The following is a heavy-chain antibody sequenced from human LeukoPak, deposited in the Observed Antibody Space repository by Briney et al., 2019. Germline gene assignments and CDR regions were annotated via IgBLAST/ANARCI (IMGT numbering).Heavy chain of an antibody. J-gene: IGHJ4*02. V-gene: IGHV3-53*01. Sequence: PGGSLRLSCAASGFTVSSNYMSWVRQAPGKGLEWVSVIYSGGSTYYADSVKGRFTISRDNSKNTLYLQTNSLRAEDTAVYYCARGLIAAAGTCFDYWGQGTLVTVSS. CDR3: ARGLIAAAGTCFDY. CDR2: IYSGGST. CDR1: GFTVSSNY. D-gene: IGHD6-13*01.